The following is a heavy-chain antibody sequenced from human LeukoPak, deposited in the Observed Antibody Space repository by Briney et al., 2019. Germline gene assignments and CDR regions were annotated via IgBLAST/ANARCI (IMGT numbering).Heavy chain of an antibody. J-gene: IGHJ4*02. Sequence: SETLSLTYAVYGGSFSGYYWSWIRQPPGKGLEWIGEINHSGSTNYNPSLKSRVTISVDTSKNQFSLKLSSVTAADTAVYYCARGGDEGYNYWGQGTLVTVSS. D-gene: IGHD1-1*01. CDR1: GGSFSGYY. CDR3: ARGGDEGYNY. CDR2: INHSGST. V-gene: IGHV4-34*01.